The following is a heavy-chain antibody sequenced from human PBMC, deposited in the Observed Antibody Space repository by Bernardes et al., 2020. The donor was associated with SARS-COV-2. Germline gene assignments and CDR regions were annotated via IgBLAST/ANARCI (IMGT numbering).Heavy chain of an antibody. CDR2: IYSGGST. D-gene: IGHD3-10*01. CDR1: GVSVSSTSYY. CDR3: ARRAPLTPWFGELIGGNYYYYGMDV. Sequence: ETLSLTCTVSGVSVSSTSYYWGWIRPSPGKGLEWVGTIYSGGSTYYNPSLESRVTMSIAPAKNQFSLKFTSVTAADTAVYYCARRAPLTPWFGELIGGNYYYYGMDVWGQGTTVTVSS. J-gene: IGHJ6*02. V-gene: IGHV4-39*07.